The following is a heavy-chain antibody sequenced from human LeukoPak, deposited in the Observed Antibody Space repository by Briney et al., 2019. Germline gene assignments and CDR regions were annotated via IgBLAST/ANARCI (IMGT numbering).Heavy chain of an antibody. CDR1: GYTFTSYD. CDR2: MNPNSGNT. V-gene: IGHV1-8*01. D-gene: IGHD5-18*01. Sequence: AASVKVSCKASGYTFTSYDINWVRQATGQGLEWMGWMNPNSGNTGYAQKFQGTVTMTRNTSISTAYMELSSLRSEDTAVYYCARSDTAMVYFDYWGQGTLVTVSS. J-gene: IGHJ4*02. CDR3: ARSDTAMVYFDY.